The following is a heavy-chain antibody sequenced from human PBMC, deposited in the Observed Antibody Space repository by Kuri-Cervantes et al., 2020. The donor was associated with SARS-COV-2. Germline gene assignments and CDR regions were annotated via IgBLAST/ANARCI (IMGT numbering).Heavy chain of an antibody. J-gene: IGHJ6*02. D-gene: IGHD3-22*01. Sequence: AETLSLSCAASGGTFSSYGMHWVRQAPGKGLEWVAVISYDGSNKYYADSVKGRFTISRDNSKNTLYLLMNSLRAEDTAVYYCSRCPYYYDSSGYYTSVYYYYGMDVWGQGTTVTVSS. CDR3: SRCPYYYDSSGYYTSVYYYYGMDV. CDR1: GGTFSSYG. V-gene: IGHV3-30*03. CDR2: ISYDGSNK.